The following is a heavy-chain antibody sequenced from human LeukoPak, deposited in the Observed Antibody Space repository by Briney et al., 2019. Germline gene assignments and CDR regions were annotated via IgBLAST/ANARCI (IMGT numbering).Heavy chain of an antibody. Sequence: GGSLRLSCVASGFTFSSYAMSWVRQAPGKGLEWVSAISASGGSTNYADSVKGRFTISRDNSKNTLYLQMNSLRAEDTAVYYCAKDQRPYYYDSSGYSYAFDIWGQGTMVTVSS. V-gene: IGHV3-23*01. D-gene: IGHD3-22*01. CDR2: ISASGGST. CDR1: GFTFSSYA. CDR3: AKDQRPYYYDSSGYSYAFDI. J-gene: IGHJ3*02.